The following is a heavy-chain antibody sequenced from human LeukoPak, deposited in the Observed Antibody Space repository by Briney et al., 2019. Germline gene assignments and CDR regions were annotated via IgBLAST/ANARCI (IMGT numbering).Heavy chain of an antibody. CDR1: GYSISSGYY. CDR3: ARGVERAPFDY. J-gene: IGHJ4*02. CDR2: IYHSGST. D-gene: IGHD1-1*01. V-gene: IGHV4-38-2*02. Sequence: SETLSLTCTVSGYSISSGYYWGWIRQPPGKGLEWIGSIYHSGSTYYNPSLKSRVTISVDTSKNQFSLKLSSVTAADTAVYYCARGVERAPFDYWGQGTLVTVSS.